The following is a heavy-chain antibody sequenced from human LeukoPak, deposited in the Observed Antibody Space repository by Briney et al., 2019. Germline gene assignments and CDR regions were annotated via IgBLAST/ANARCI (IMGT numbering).Heavy chain of an antibody. V-gene: IGHV3-33*06. CDR1: GFTFTGCH. D-gene: IGHD4-17*01. Sequence: GGSLKLSCAASGFTFTGCHIHWVRQAPGKGLEWVALIWYDGSKTYYADSVKGRFTVSRDDPKNTLYLQMSSLRAEDTAVYYCAKDSNDYGDYNYFDFWGQGTLVTVSS. CDR3: AKDSNDYGDYNYFDF. J-gene: IGHJ4*02. CDR2: IWYDGSKT.